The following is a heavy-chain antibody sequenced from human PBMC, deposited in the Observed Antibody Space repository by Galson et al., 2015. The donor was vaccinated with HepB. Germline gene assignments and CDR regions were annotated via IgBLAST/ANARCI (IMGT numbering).Heavy chain of an antibody. CDR2: IYHSGSA. J-gene: IGHJ5*02. CDR3: ARVEGYGSESYYNFWFDP. Sequence: QLQLQESGPGLVKPSQTLSLTCVVSGGSISHDKWWSWVRQPPGKGLEWIGEIYHSGSANYNPSLKSRVVISVDQSKTQFSRRLKSVTAADTAVYYCARVEGYGSESYYNFWFDPWGQGTLVTVSS. CDR1: GGSISHDKW. V-gene: IGHV4/OR15-8*01. D-gene: IGHD3-10*01.